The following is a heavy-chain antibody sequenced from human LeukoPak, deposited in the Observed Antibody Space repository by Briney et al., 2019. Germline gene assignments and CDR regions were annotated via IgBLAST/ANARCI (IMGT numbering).Heavy chain of an antibody. CDR2: ISNGGGTI. V-gene: IGHV3-11*01. J-gene: IGHJ5*02. D-gene: IGHD3-22*01. CDR1: GFTFSDYY. Sequence: GGSLRLSCAASGFTFSDYYMSWIRQAPGKGLEWISYISNGGGTISYADSVKGRFTISRDNAKNTLSLQMNSLTAEDTAMYYCARGGSSGGYYYHWGQGTLVTVS. CDR3: ARGGSSGGYYYH.